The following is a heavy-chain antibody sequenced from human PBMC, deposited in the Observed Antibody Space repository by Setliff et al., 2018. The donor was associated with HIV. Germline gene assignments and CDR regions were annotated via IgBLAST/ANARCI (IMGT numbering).Heavy chain of an antibody. Sequence: GGSLRLSCAASGFTFILNWLHWVRQAPGKGLVWVSRINPDGSSTSYADFVQGRFTISRDNAKNTLYLQMNSLRADDMAVYYCARHHTGWGSPLTHWGRGTLVTVSS. CDR3: ARHHTGWGSPLTH. V-gene: IGHV3-74*01. CDR1: GFTFILNW. J-gene: IGHJ4*02. CDR2: INPDGSST. D-gene: IGHD7-27*01.